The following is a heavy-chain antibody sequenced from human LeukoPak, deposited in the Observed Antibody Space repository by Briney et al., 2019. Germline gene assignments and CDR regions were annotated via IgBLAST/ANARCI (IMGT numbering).Heavy chain of an antibody. CDR1: GGSLSGYY. CDR3: ARCYTSGWPRAFDP. Sequence: PSETLSLTCAVYGGSLSGYYWSWIRQPPGKGLEWIGEINHSGSTNYNPSLKSRVTISVDTSKNQFSLKLSSVTAADTAMYYCARCYTSGWPRAFDPWGQGTLVTVSS. V-gene: IGHV4-34*01. D-gene: IGHD6-19*01. J-gene: IGHJ5*02. CDR2: INHSGST.